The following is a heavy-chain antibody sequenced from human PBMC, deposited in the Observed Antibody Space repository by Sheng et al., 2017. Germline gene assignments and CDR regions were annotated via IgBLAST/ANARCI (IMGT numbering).Heavy chain of an antibody. Sequence: QVQLQESGPGLVKPSETLSLTCAVSGYSFSSGFYWGWIRQPPGKGLEWIGSVSHDGRPYYRPSLNGRVTISLDPSKNQFSLKLDSLTAAYTAVYYCGRVRSSFLPAAAVDYWGQGTLVTVSS. CDR1: GYSFSSGFY. CDR3: GRVRSSFLPAAAVDY. V-gene: IGHV4-38-2*01. CDR2: VSHDGRP. D-gene: IGHD2-2*01. J-gene: IGHJ4*02.